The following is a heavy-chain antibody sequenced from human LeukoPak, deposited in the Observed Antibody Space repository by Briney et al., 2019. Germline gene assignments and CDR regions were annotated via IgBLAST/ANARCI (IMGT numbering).Heavy chain of an antibody. CDR2: IIPLFGTA. Sequence: SVKVSCKASGGTFINYAISWVRQAPRQGLEWMGGIIPLFGTANYAQKFQGRVTITADESTSTAYMELSSLRSEDTAVYYCARTSREMTTSTGYFDYWGQGTLVTVSS. CDR3: ARTSREMTTSTGYFDY. D-gene: IGHD5-24*01. V-gene: IGHV1-69*13. CDR1: GGTFINYA. J-gene: IGHJ4*02.